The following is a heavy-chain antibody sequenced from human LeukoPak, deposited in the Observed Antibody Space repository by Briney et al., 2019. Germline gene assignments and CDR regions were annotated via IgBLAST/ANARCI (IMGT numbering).Heavy chain of an antibody. V-gene: IGHV3-23*01. CDR2: ISGSGGST. CDR3: AKDPTKYSSSWYPSYWFDP. J-gene: IGHJ5*02. CDR1: GYSISSGYY. D-gene: IGHD6-13*01. Sequence: ETLSLTCTVSGYSISSGYYWGWIRQPPGKGLEWVSAISGSGGSTYYADSVKGRFTISRDNSKNTLYLQMNSLRAEDTAVYYCAKDPTKYSSSWYPSYWFDPWGQGTLVTVSS.